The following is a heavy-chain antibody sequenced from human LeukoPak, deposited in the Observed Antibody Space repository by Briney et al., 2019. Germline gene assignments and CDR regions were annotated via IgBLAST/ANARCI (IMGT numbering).Heavy chain of an antibody. J-gene: IGHJ4*02. CDR3: ARGGRRIFGVVIISARLDY. CDR1: GFTFSSYW. Sequence: GGSLRLSCAASGFTFSSYWMSWVRQAPGKGLEWVANIKQDGSEKYYVDSVKGRFTTSRDNAKNSLYLQMNSLRAEDTAVYYCARGGRRIFGVVIISARLDYWGQGTLVTVSS. CDR2: IKQDGSEK. D-gene: IGHD3-3*01. V-gene: IGHV3-7*01.